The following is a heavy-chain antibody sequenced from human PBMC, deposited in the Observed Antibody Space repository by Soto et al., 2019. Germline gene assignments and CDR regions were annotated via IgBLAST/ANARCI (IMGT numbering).Heavy chain of an antibody. CDR1: GFTIDDYA. J-gene: IGHJ6*02. CDR2: ISWNSGSI. CDR3: VKDVSGRGSLYYYVGMDV. Sequence: EEQLVEAGGGLAQAGRTLKLSCAASGFTIDDYAMHWVRQAPGKGLEWDSGISWNSGSIGYTDSVKGRFTISRDNAKNSLYLQRSSRRGEDTALYYSVKDVSGRGSLYYYVGMDVWGHGTTVTVS. D-gene: IGHD1-26*01. V-gene: IGHV3-9*01.